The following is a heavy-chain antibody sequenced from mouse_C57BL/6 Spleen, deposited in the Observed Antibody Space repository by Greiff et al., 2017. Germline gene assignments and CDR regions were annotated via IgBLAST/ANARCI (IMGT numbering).Heavy chain of an antibody. CDR2: IRSKSNNYAT. CDR3: VRHRYYYGSSYYYAMDY. Sequence: EVMLVESGGGLVQPKGSLKLSCAASGFSFNTYAMNWVRQAPGKGLEWVARIRSKSNNYATYYADSVKDRFTIARDDSESMLYLQMNNLKTEDTAMYYCVRHRYYYGSSYYYAMDYWGQGTSVTVSS. CDR1: GFSFNTYA. D-gene: IGHD1-1*01. V-gene: IGHV10-1*01. J-gene: IGHJ4*01.